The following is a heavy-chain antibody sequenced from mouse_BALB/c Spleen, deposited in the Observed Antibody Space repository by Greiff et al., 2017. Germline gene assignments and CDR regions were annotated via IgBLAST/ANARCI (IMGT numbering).Heavy chain of an antibody. V-gene: IGHV2-4-1*01. D-gene: IGHD3-3*01. CDR2: IWSGGST. CDR3: ARKRGLGQAWFAY. CDR1: GFSLTSYG. J-gene: IGHJ3*01. Sequence: QVQLKESGPGLVQPSQSLSITCTVSGFSLTSYGVHWVRQSPGKGLEWLGVIWSGGSTDYNAAFISRLSISKDNSKSQVFFKMNSLQADDTAIYYCARKRGLGQAWFAYWGQGTLVTVSA.